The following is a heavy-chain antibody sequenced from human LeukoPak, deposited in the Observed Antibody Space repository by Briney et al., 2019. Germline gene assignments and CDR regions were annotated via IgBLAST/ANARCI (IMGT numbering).Heavy chain of an antibody. CDR3: TREGHDYGGNFDS. D-gene: IGHD4-23*01. CDR2: IRSKAYGGTT. J-gene: IGHJ4*02. V-gene: IGHV3-49*04. Sequence: GGSLRLSCTASGFTFGDYAMSWVRQAPGKGLEWVGFIRSKAYGGTTEYAASVKGRFTISRDDSKSIAYLQMNSLKTEDTAVYYCTREGHDYGGNFDSWGQGTLVTVSS. CDR1: GFTFGDYA.